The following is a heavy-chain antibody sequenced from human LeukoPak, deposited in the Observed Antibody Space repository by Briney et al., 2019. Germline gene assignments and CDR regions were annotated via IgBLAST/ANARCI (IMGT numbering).Heavy chain of an antibody. CDR3: AKDSSAWYFYFDS. J-gene: IGHJ4*01. CDR1: GFSFNSYA. Sequence: GGSLRLSCAGSGFSFNSYALHWVRQAPGKGLEWVSGISGLGDKQYYADSVKGRFTISRDNSKNTVYLDMNSLRVEETGIYYCAKDSSAWYFYFDSWGQATPVTVSS. D-gene: IGHD6-13*01. V-gene: IGHV3-23*01. CDR2: ISGLGDKQ.